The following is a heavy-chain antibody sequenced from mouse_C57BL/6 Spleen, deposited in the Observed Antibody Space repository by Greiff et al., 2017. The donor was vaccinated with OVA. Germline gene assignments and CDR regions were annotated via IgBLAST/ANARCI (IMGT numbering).Heavy chain of an antibody. Sequence: VHLVESGPELVKPGASVKISCKASGYAFSSSWMNWVKQRPGKGLEWIGRIYPGDGDTNYNGKFKGKATLTADKSSSTAYMQLSSLTSEDSAVYFCARSRDYYGSSYGYFDVWGTGTTVTVSS. CDR3: ARSRDYYGSSYGYFDV. V-gene: IGHV1-82*01. D-gene: IGHD1-1*01. J-gene: IGHJ1*03. CDR2: IYPGDGDT. CDR1: GYAFSSSW.